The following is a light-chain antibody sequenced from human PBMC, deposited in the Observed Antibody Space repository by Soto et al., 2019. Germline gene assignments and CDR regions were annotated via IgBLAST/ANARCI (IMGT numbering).Light chain of an antibody. CDR1: QSVSNNY. Sequence: EIVLTQSPVTLSLSPGERCTLSRKASQSVSNNYLAWYQQKPGQAPRLLIYGASNRATGIPDRFSGSGSGKDFTLTISRLEPEDFAVYYCKQYGSSGKFGQGTKVDIK. CDR3: KQYGSSGK. V-gene: IGKV3-20*01. J-gene: IGKJ1*01. CDR2: GAS.